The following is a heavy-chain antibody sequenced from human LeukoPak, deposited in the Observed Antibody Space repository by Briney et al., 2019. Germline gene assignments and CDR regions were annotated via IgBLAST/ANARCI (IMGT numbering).Heavy chain of an antibody. CDR3: ARAIDFAV. Sequence: SETLSLTCAVYGGSFSGYYWSWIRQPPGKGLEWIGEINHSRSTNYNPSLKSRVTISVDTSKNQFSLKLSSVTAADTAVYYCARAIDFAVWGQGTLVTVSS. J-gene: IGHJ4*02. D-gene: IGHD3-3*01. V-gene: IGHV4-34*01. CDR1: GGSFSGYY. CDR2: INHSRST.